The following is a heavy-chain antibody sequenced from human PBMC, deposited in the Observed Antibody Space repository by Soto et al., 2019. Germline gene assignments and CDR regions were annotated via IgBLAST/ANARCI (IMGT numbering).Heavy chain of an antibody. CDR3: ARGSEYGSGRSVHHHLDY. J-gene: IGHJ4*01. D-gene: IGHD3-10*01. V-gene: IGHV3-7*01. CDR1: GFNFGSYW. Sequence: GGSLRLSCAASGFNFGSYWMSWARQAPGKGLEWVATIKDDASEKKYVDSVKGRFTMSRDNAKNSLYLQMDSLRAEDTAVYYCARGSEYGSGRSVHHHLDYWGHATLVTVAS. CDR2: IKDDASEK.